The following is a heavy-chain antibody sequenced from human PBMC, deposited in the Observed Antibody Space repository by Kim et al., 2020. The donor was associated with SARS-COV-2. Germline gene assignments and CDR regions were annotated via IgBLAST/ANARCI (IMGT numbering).Heavy chain of an antibody. J-gene: IGHJ4*02. CDR1: GGSISSSGYY. CDR3: VRVGSYYSFDY. Sequence: SETLSLTYIVTGGSISSSGYYWGWIRQPPGKGLEWIGSIHYNGGTNYNPSLKSRVIISVDTPKNQLSLKLSSVTAADTAMFYCVRVGSYYSFDYWGQGTLVTVSS. V-gene: IGHV4-39*07. CDR2: IHYNGGT. D-gene: IGHD1-26*01.